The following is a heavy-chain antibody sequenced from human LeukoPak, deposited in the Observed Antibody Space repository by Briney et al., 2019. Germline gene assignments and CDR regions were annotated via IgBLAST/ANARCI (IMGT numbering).Heavy chain of an antibody. CDR3: ARAKVRGVIRGFDY. J-gene: IGHJ4*02. CDR2: IYSSESS. V-gene: IGHV4-61*02. Sequence: SETLFLTCTASGGSISSGSYYWSWIPQAAGQELEWIVRIYSSESSYYNPSLNSRVTISVDTSKNQFSLKLSSVTAADTAVYYCARAKVRGVIRGFDYWGQGTLVTVSS. CDR1: GGSISSGSYY. D-gene: IGHD3-10*01.